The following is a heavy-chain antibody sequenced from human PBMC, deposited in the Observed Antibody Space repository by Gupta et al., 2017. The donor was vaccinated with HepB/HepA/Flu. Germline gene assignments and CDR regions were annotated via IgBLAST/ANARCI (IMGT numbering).Heavy chain of an antibody. D-gene: IGHD2-2*01. CDR2: ISWDRRSL. CDR3: TKDMNKIIIPAALDY. CDR1: GFTFDDYA. J-gene: IGHJ4*02. V-gene: IGHV3-9*01. Sequence: DVQLVESGGGLVQPGRSLRLSCAASGFTFDDYAMHWVRQAPGKGLEWVSGISWDRRSLGYADSVKGRFTISRDNAKTSLYLQMNSLRPEDTALYFCTKDMNKIIIPAALDYWGQGTLVTVSS.